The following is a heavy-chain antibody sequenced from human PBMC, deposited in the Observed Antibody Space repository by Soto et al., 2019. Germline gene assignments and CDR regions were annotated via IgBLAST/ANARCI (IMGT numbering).Heavy chain of an antibody. CDR2: ISYDGSNK. V-gene: IGHV3-30*18. D-gene: IGHD3-22*01. CDR1: GFTFSNYG. Sequence: PGGSLRLSCAASGFTFSNYGMHWVRQAPGKGLEWVAVISYDGSNKYYTDSVKGRFTISIDNSKNTLYLEMNSLRAEDTAVYYCAKDYYDSSGYYDWGQGTLVTVSS. J-gene: IGHJ4*02. CDR3: AKDYYDSSGYYD.